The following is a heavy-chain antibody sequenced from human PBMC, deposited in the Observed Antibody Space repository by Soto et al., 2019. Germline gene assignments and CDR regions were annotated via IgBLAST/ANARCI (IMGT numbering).Heavy chain of an antibody. CDR3: ARGKGMEENYYYHGMDV. Sequence: QVQVVQSGAEVKKPGASVKISCKASGYSFTTYAMHWVRQAPGQSLEWMAWINGGNGNTKYSQKFQDRVTITRVTSANIAYMELSSLRSEDSAVYYCARGKGMEENYYYHGMDVWGQGTTVSVSS. V-gene: IGHV1-3*01. CDR1: GYSFTTYA. CDR2: INGGNGNT. J-gene: IGHJ6*02. D-gene: IGHD1-1*01.